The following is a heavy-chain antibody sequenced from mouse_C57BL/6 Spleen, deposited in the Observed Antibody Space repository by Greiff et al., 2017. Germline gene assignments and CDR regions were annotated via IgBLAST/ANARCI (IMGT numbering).Heavy chain of an antibody. Sequence: QVQLQQSGAELVRPGASVTLSCKASGYTFTDYEMHWVKQTPVHGLEWIGAIDPETGGTAYNQKFKGKVILTADKSSSTAYMELRSLTSEDSAVYYCTGSNLFAYWGQGTLVTVSA. CDR3: TGSNLFAY. J-gene: IGHJ3*01. CDR1: GYTFTDYE. D-gene: IGHD2-5*01. CDR2: IDPETGGT. V-gene: IGHV1-15*01.